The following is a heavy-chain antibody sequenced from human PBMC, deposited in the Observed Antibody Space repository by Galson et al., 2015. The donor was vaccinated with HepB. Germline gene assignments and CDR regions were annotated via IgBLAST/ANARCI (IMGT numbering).Heavy chain of an antibody. Sequence: SLRLSCAASGFTFSSYWMRWVRQAPGKGLVWVSRINSDGSSTSYADSVKGRFTISRDNAKNTLYLQMNSLRAEGTAVYYCARDLVGSPDNYYYYGMDVWGQGTTVTVSS. J-gene: IGHJ6*02. V-gene: IGHV3-74*01. CDR2: INSDGSST. CDR3: ARDLVGSPDNYYYYGMDV. CDR1: GFTFSSYW. D-gene: IGHD6-13*01.